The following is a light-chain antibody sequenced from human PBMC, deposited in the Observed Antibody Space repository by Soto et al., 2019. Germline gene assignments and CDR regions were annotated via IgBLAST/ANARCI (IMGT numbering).Light chain of an antibody. J-gene: IGKJ5*01. CDR3: QESDSLPVT. Sequence: DIQMTQSPSSLSASVGDRVTITCRASQDISNYLNWDQKRTGKAPKLLIYDASILESGVPSRFRGTRSGTHCTFSSTSLQPEDVATYYRQESDSLPVTFGKGTRVET. V-gene: IGKV1-33*01. CDR1: QDISNY. CDR2: DAS.